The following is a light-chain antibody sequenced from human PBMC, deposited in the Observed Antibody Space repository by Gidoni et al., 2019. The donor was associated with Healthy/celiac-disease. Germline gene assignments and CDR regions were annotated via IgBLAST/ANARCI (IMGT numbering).Light chain of an antibody. CDR3: QQYDNLPPGGFT. V-gene: IGKV1-33*01. CDR2: EAS. CDR1: QDISNY. J-gene: IGKJ3*01. Sequence: DIQITQSPSSLSASVGDRVTITCQASQDISNYLNWYQQKPGKAPKLLIYEASNLETGVPSRFSGSGSGTDFTFTSSSLQPEDIATYYCQQYDNLPPGGFTCXPXTKVDIK.